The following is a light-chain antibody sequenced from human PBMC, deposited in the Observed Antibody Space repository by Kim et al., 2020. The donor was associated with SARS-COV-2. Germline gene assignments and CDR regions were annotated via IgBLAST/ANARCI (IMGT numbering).Light chain of an antibody. CDR2: AAS. V-gene: IGKV1-27*01. CDR1: QGISNY. Sequence: DIQMTQSPSSLSASVGDRVSITCRASQGISNYLAWYQQKPGKVPKLLIYAASTLQSGVPSRFSGSGSGTDFTLTISSLQPEDVATYYCQKYNSAPSLTFGGGTKLDIK. CDR3: QKYNSAPSLT. J-gene: IGKJ4*01.